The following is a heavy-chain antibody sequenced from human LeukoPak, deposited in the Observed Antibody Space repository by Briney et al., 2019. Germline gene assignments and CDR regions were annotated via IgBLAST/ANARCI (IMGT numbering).Heavy chain of an antibody. CDR1: GYTFTGYY. CDR3: ARVSEVGSRGYYYYMDV. D-gene: IGHD1-26*01. CDR2: INPNSGGT. Sequence: ASVKVSCKASGYTFTGYYMHWVRQAPGQGLEWMGWINPNSGGTNYAQKFQGRVTMTRDTSISTAYMELSRLRSDDTAVYYCARVSEVGSRGYYYYMDVWGKGTTVTVSS. J-gene: IGHJ6*03. V-gene: IGHV1-2*02.